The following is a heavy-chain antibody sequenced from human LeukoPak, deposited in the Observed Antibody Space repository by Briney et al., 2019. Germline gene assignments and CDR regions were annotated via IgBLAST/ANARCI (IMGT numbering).Heavy chain of an antibody. CDR1: GYTFTSFG. CDR2: ISAYNNHR. CDR3: VRVWDEYSRPWYFDY. V-gene: IGHV1-18*01. J-gene: IGHJ4*02. D-gene: IGHD4-11*01. Sequence: ASVKVSCKASGYTFTSFGMSWVRQAPGQGLEWMGWISAYNNHRHYAQKFQDRVTMTTDTSTNTAYMELRSLRSDDTAVYYCVRVWDEYSRPWYFDYWGQGTLVTVSS.